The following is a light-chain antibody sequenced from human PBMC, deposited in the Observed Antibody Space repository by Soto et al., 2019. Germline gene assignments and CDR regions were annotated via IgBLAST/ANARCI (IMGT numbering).Light chain of an antibody. CDR2: DAS. Sequence: DIQMTQSPSSLSASVGDRVTVTCQASQDITNYLNWYQQKPGKAPKLLIYDASNLETGVPSRFSGSGSGTDFTFTITSLQPEDIAIYYCQQYDNLPFTFDPGTKVDIK. CDR1: QDITNY. J-gene: IGKJ3*01. CDR3: QQYDNLPFT. V-gene: IGKV1-33*01.